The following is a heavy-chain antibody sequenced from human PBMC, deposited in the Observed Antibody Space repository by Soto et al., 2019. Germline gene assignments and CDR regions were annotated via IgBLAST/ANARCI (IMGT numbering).Heavy chain of an antibody. J-gene: IGHJ3*02. CDR3: ARRWRGLVRTFEI. D-gene: IGHD6-19*01. Sequence: EVQLVESGGGLEQPGRSLRLSCAASGFNINEYAIHWVRQAPGQGLEWVAGISWNSGSMVVAEAVKGRISRSRDNAKNSAYRQKDSLRTEDTALYYCARRWRGLVRTFEIWGQGTMVTVSS. V-gene: IGHV3-9*01. CDR2: ISWNSGSM. CDR1: GFNINEYA.